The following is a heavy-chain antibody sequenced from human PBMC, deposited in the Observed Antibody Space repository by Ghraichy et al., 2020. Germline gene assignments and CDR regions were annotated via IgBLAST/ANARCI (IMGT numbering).Heavy chain of an antibody. V-gene: IGHV4-38-2*02. CDR3: ARGPGGDFWGGYYSY. J-gene: IGHJ4*02. Sequence: SQTLSLTCTVSGYSISSGYCWGWIRQPPGKGLEWIATIYHNGSMYYNPSLKSRVTISVDTSKNQFSLKLSSVTAADTAVYYCARGPGGDFWGGYYSYWGQGSLVTVSS. CDR1: GYSISSGYC. D-gene: IGHD3-3*01. CDR2: IYHNGSM.